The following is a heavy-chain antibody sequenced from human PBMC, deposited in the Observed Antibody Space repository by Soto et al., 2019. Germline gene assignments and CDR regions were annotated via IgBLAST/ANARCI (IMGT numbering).Heavy chain of an antibody. CDR3: AREGRYCSSPSCHYYFDY. CDR1: GGSISSGGYS. D-gene: IGHD2-2*01. J-gene: IGHJ4*02. Sequence: QLQLQESGSGLVKPSQTLSLTCAVSGGSISSGGYSWSWIRQPPGKGLEWIGYIYHSGSTYYNPYLKSRVTISVDRSKNQFSLKLSSVTAADTAVYYCAREGRYCSSPSCHYYFDYWGQGTLVTVSS. V-gene: IGHV4-30-2*01. CDR2: IYHSGST.